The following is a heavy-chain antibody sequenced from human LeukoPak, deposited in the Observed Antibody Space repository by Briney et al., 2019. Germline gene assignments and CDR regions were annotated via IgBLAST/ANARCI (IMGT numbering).Heavy chain of an antibody. V-gene: IGHV3-74*01. CDR3: ARVLSGSWDWFDP. D-gene: IGHD3-22*01. CDR1: GFTFSNYW. CDR2: INTDGSRI. Sequence: PGGSLRLSCAASGFTFSNYWMHWVRQAPGKGLVWVSRINTDGSRITYADSVKGRFTISRDNAMNTVYLQMNSLRAEDTAMYYCARVLSGSWDWFDPWGQGTLVTVSS. J-gene: IGHJ5*02.